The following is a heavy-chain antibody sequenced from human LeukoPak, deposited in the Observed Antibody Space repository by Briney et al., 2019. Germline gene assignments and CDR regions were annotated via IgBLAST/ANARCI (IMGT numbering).Heavy chain of an antibody. CDR2: INGNSESI. CDR3: ARDGGYCSSTNCYTLDV. J-gene: IGHJ6*02. V-gene: IGHV3-20*04. Sequence: PGGSLRLSCVVSGFIFDDFGMSWVRQAPGKGLEWVSHINGNSESIVYADSVRGRFTISRDNAKKSLYLQMNSLRAEDTAVYYCARDGGYCSSTNCYTLDVWGQGTTVTVSS. CDR1: GFIFDDFG. D-gene: IGHD2-2*02.